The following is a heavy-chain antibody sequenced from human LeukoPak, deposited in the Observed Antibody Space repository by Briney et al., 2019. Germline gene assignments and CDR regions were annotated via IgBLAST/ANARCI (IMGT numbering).Heavy chain of an antibody. D-gene: IGHD4-11*01. V-gene: IGHV1-8*01. CDR2: MNPYSGNT. CDR3: ARDGNPTGMTTVTTGDY. Sequence: ASVKVSCKASGYTFNSHDINWVRQATGQGLEWMGWMNPYSGNTGYAQKFQGRVTMTRDTSTSTVYMELSSLRSEDTAVYYCARDGNPTGMTTVTTGDYWGQGTLVTVSS. J-gene: IGHJ4*02. CDR1: GYTFNSHD.